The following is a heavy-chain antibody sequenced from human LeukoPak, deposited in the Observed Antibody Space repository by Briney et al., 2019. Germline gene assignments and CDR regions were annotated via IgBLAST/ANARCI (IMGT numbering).Heavy chain of an antibody. CDR2: IYYSGST. CDR1: GGSVSSGSYY. CDR3: ARGGPYGDYDY. J-gene: IGHJ4*02. D-gene: IGHD4-17*01. V-gene: IGHV4-61*01. Sequence: SETLSLTCTVSGGSVSSGSYYWSWIRQPPGKGLEWIGYIYYSGSTNYNPSLKSRVTISVDTFKNQFSLKLSSVTAADTAVYHCARGGPYGDYDYWGQGTLVTVSS.